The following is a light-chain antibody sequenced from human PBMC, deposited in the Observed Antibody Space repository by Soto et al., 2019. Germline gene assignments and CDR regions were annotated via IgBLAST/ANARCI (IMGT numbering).Light chain of an antibody. CDR2: DVS. V-gene: IGLV2-11*01. J-gene: IGLJ1*01. CDR1: SSDVGAYHY. Sequence: QSALTQPRSVSGSPGQSVTISCTGTSSDVGAYHYVSWYQQHPGKAPKVMIYDVSKRPSGVPDRFSGSKSGTTASLTISGLQADDEADYYCCSYAGSYHYVFGSGTKLTVL. CDR3: CSYAGSYHYV.